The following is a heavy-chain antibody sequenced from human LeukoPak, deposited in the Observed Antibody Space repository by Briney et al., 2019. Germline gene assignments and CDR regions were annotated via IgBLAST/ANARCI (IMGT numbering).Heavy chain of an antibody. V-gene: IGHV3-30*04. CDR1: GLTFSSYA. CDR3: ARLYSSGWGG. Sequence: GGSLRLSCAASGLTFSSYAMHWVRQAPGKGLEWVAVISYDGSNKYYADSVKGRFTISRDNSKNTLYLQMNSLRAEDTAVYYCARLYSSGWGGWGQGTLVTVSS. CDR2: ISYDGSNK. D-gene: IGHD6-19*01. J-gene: IGHJ4*02.